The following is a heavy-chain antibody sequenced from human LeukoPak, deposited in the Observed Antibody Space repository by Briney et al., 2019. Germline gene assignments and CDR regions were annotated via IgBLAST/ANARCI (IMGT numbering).Heavy chain of an antibody. J-gene: IGHJ6*02. CDR3: ARVPSLYYDFWSGYSYYGMDV. Sequence: ASVKVSCKASGYTFTGYYMHWVRQAPGQRLEWMGWINAGNGNTKYSQKFQGRVTITRDTSASTAYMELSSLRSEDTAVYYCARVPSLYYDFWSGYSYYGMDVWGQGTTVTVSS. CDR1: GYTFTGYY. CDR2: INAGNGNT. D-gene: IGHD3-3*01. V-gene: IGHV1-3*01.